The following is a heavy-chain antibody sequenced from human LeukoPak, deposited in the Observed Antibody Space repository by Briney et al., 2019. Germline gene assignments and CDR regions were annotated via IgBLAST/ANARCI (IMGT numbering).Heavy chain of an antibody. D-gene: IGHD3-22*01. Sequence: GGSLRLSCAASGFTFSSYAMSWVRQAPGKGLEWVSGISGSGGSTYYADSVKGRFTISRDNSKNTLYLQMTSLRAEDTAVYYCAKDQGRIVVGPWDYWGQGNLITVSS. J-gene: IGHJ4*02. CDR3: AKDQGRIVVGPWDY. V-gene: IGHV3-23*01. CDR1: GFTFSSYA. CDR2: ISGSGGST.